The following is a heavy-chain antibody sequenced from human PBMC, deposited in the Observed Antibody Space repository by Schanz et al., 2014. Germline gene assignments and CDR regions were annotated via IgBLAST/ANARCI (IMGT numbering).Heavy chain of an antibody. D-gene: IGHD2-2*01. CDR1: GFTFSSYG. J-gene: IGHJ6*03. V-gene: IGHV3-33*01. CDR2: IWYDGSNK. Sequence: QVQLVESGGGVVQPGRSLRLSCAASGFTFSSYGMHWVRQAPGKGLEWVAVIWYDGSNKYYADSVKGRFTISRDNSKNTLCLQMNSLRAVYTAPYYCARVNYCTITRCYRTETEGIYYMDVWGKGTTVTVSS. CDR3: ARVNYCTITRCYRTETEGIYYMDV.